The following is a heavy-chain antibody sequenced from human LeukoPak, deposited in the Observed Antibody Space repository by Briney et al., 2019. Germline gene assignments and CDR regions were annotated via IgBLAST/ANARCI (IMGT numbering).Heavy chain of an antibody. V-gene: IGHV3-7*01. CDR3: AREGTLHSLGY. CDR1: GFPFSSYW. J-gene: IGHJ4*02. D-gene: IGHD3-10*01. Sequence: GGSLRLSCIVSGFPFSSYWMNWVRQAPGKGLEWVANINQDGSEKYYVDSVKGRFTISRDKAKDSLYLQMNSLRAEDTAVYYCAREGTLHSLGYWGQGTLVTVSS. CDR2: INQDGSEK.